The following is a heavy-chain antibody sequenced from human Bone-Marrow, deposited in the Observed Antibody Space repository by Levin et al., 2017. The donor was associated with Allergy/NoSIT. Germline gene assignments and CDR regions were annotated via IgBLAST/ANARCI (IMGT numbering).Heavy chain of an antibody. Sequence: GGSLRLSCAASGFSFSTYTMNWVRQPPGKGLEWVSSITSSSSSIHYAGSVKGRFTISRDNAKNSLYLQMNSLRAEDTAVYYCAGAREGDFWSGYFYGVDVWGQGTTVTVSS. CDR1: GFSFSTYT. CDR2: ITSSSSSI. CDR3: AGAREGDFWSGYFYGVDV. V-gene: IGHV3-21*01. D-gene: IGHD3-3*01. J-gene: IGHJ6*02.